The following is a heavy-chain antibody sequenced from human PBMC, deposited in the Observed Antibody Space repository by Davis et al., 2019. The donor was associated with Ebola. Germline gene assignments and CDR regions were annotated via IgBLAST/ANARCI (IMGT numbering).Heavy chain of an antibody. CDR3: ARTNSDFWSGYYSGYFDY. V-gene: IGHV4-34*01. Sequence: MPSETLSLTCAVYGGSSSGYYWSWIRQPPGKGLEWIGEINHSGSTNYNPSLKSRVTISVDTSKNQFSLKLSSVTAADTAVYYCARTNSDFWSGYYSGYFDYWGQGTLVTVSS. J-gene: IGHJ4*02. D-gene: IGHD3-3*01. CDR1: GGSSSGYY. CDR2: INHSGST.